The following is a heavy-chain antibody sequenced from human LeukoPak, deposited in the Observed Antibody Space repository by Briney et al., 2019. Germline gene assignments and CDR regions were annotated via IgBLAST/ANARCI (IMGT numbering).Heavy chain of an antibody. Sequence: PGGSLRLSCAASGFTFSSYAMHWVRQAPGKGLEWVTFIRYDGSNKFYADSVKGRFTISRDNSKNTLYLQMNNLRVEDTAVYYCAILSVPGDYFDYWGQGTLVTVSS. CDR2: IRYDGSNK. J-gene: IGHJ4*02. CDR1: GFTFSSYA. D-gene: IGHD3-10*02. V-gene: IGHV3-30*02. CDR3: AILSVPGDYFDY.